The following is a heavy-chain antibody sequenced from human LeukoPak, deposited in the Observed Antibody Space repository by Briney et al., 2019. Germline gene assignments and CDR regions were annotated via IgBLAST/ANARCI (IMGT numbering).Heavy chain of an antibody. CDR2: ISSSSSYI. Sequence: GGSLRLSCAASGFTFSSYSMNWVRQAPGKGLEWVSSISSSSSYIYYADSVKGRFTISRDNAKNSLYLQMSSLRAEDTAVYYCARDIRTYYDSSGYHDYWGQGTLVTVSS. CDR3: ARDIRTYYDSSGYHDY. D-gene: IGHD3-22*01. V-gene: IGHV3-21*01. CDR1: GFTFSSYS. J-gene: IGHJ4*02.